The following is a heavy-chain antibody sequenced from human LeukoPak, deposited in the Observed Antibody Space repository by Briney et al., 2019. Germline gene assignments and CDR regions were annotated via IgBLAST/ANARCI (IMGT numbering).Heavy chain of an antibody. CDR2: INPNSGGT. Sequence: ASVKVSCKASGYTFTGYYMHWVRQAPGQGLEWMGRINPNSGGTNYAQKFQGRVTMTRDTSTSTVYMELSSLRSEDTAVYYCARGGIYDSSGNDKDYWGQGTLVTVSS. CDR3: ARGGIYDSSGNDKDY. V-gene: IGHV1-2*06. J-gene: IGHJ4*02. D-gene: IGHD3-22*01. CDR1: GYTFTGYY.